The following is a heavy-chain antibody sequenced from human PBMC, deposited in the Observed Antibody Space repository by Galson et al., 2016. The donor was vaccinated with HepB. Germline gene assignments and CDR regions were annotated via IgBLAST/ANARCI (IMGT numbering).Heavy chain of an antibody. CDR1: GFTFSTYA. D-gene: IGHD3-10*01. J-gene: IGHJ6*02. V-gene: IGHV3-30-3*01. CDR2: TSYDGSNK. CDR3: ARGGKGELFGMDV. Sequence: SLRLSCAASGFTFSTYAMHWVRQAPGKGLEWVAVTSYDGSNKYYGDSVKGRFTISRDNSNNTLYLELNSLRAEDTAVYYCARGGKGELFGMDVWGQVTTGTVSS.